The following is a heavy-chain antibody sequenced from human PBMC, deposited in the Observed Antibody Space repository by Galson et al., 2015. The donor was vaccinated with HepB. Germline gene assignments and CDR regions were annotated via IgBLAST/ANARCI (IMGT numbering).Heavy chain of an antibody. D-gene: IGHD6-13*01. J-gene: IGHJ2*01. CDR1: GFTFSSYE. Sequence: SLRLSCAASGFTFSSYEMNWVRQAPGKGLEWVSYISSSGSTIYYADSVKGRFTISRDNAKNSLYLQMNSLRAEDTAVYCCARDGRGYSSSWYPLRPSDWYFDLWGRGTLVTVSS. CDR2: ISSSGSTI. V-gene: IGHV3-48*03. CDR3: ARDGRGYSSSWYPLRPSDWYFDL.